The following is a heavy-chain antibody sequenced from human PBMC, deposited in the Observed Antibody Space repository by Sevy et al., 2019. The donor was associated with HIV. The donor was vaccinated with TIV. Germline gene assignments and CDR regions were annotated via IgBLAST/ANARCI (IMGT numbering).Heavy chain of an antibody. CDR1: GFTFSSYA. Sequence: GESLRLSCAASGFTFSSYAMHWVRQAPGKGLEWVAVISYDGSNKYYADSVKGRFTISRDNSKNTLYLQMNSLRAEDTAVYYCARDRNRRTGYSSGWYYYYGMDVWGQGTTVTVSS. J-gene: IGHJ6*02. V-gene: IGHV3-30*04. CDR3: ARDRNRRTGYSSGWYYYYGMDV. CDR2: ISYDGSNK. D-gene: IGHD6-19*01.